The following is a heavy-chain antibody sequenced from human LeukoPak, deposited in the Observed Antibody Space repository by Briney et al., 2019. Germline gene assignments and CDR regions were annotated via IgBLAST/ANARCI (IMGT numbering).Heavy chain of an antibody. V-gene: IGHV1-2*02. CDR2: INPNSGST. Sequence: SSETVSCMDCGYTFTGYYMHWVRQAPGHGHERVGWINPNSGSTNYAQKFQDRVTMTRDTSISTAYMELSRLRADDTAVYYCARERRLSSSSSWWFDLWGQGTLVTVSS. CDR1: GYTFTGYY. D-gene: IGHD6-6*01. CDR3: ARERRLSSSSSWWFDL. J-gene: IGHJ5*02.